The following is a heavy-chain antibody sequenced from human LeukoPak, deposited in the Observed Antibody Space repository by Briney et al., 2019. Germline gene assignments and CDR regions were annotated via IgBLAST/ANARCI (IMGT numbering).Heavy chain of an antibody. CDR3: ARADYDFWSGYYTSSYFDY. CDR2: INHSGST. D-gene: IGHD3-3*01. V-gene: IGHV4-34*01. J-gene: IGHJ4*02. Sequence: SETLSLTCAAYGGSFSGYYWSWIRQPPGKGLEWIGEINHSGSTNYNPSLKSRVTISVDTSKNQFSLKLSSVTAADTAVYYCARADYDFWSGYYTSSYFDYWGQGTLVTVSS. CDR1: GGSFSGYY.